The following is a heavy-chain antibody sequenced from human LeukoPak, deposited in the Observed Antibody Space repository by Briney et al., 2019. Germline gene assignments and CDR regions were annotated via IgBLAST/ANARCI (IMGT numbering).Heavy chain of an antibody. D-gene: IGHD3-22*01. CDR1: GGSISSYY. Sequence: TSETLSLPCTVSGGSISSYYWSWIRQPPGKGLEWIGYIYYSGSTNYNPYLKSRVTISVDTSKNQFSLKLISVTAADTAVYYWARDAINYYDSSSSYVDYWGQGTLVTVSS. V-gene: IGHV4-59*01. J-gene: IGHJ4*02. CDR3: ARDAINYYDSSSSYVDY. CDR2: IYYSGST.